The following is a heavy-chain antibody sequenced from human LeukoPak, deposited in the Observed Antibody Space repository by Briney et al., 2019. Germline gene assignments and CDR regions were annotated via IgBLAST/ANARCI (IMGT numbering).Heavy chain of an antibody. D-gene: IGHD3-10*02. J-gene: IGHJ5*02. CDR3: ARGFFVRENPGSWFDP. CDR1: GGSISSGGYS. CDR2: IYHTGNT. V-gene: IGHV4-30-2*01. Sequence: SQTLSLTWAVSGGSISSGGYSWNWIRQPPGKGLEWIGYIYHTGNTFYNPSLKSRVTISVDRSKNQFSLRLTSVTAADTAVYYCARGFFVRENPGSWFDPWGQGTLVTVSP.